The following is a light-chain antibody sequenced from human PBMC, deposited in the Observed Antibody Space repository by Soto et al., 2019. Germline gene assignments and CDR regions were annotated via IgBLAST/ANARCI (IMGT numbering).Light chain of an antibody. CDR1: SSNIGTNT. CDR3: GAWDVSLGV. J-gene: IGLJ3*02. Sequence: QSVLTQPHSASGTPGQRVTIFCSGSSSNIGTNTVIWYQQLPGAAPKLLIYSDNQRPSGVPDRFSGSKSGTSASLAISGLQSEDEADYYCGAWDVSLGVFGGGTKLTVL. CDR2: SDN. V-gene: IGLV1-44*01.